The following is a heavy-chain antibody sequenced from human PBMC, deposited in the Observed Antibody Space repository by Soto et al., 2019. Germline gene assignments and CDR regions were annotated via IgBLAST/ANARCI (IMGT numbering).Heavy chain of an antibody. CDR1: GFSLSTSGMC. J-gene: IGHJ3*02. D-gene: IGHD3-9*01. V-gene: IGHV2-70*01. CDR2: IDWHDDK. Sequence: SGPTLVNPTQTLTLTGTFSGFSLSTSGMCVSWIRQPPGKALEWLALIDWHDDKYYSTSLKTRLTISKDTSKNQVFLTLTNMDPVDTATYYCALIQVGRYFDWQIQVGVFDIWGQGTMVTVSS. CDR3: ALIQVGRYFDWQIQVGVFDI.